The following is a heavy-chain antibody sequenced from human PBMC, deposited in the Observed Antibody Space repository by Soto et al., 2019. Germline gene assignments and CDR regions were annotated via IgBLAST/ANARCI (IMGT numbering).Heavy chain of an antibody. J-gene: IGHJ4*02. CDR1: GLTFSRYG. CDR2: ILFDGSNK. V-gene: IGHV3-30*18. D-gene: IGHD3-3*01. CDR3: AKGKFLEDY. Sequence: GGSLRLSCAASGLTFSRYGMHWVRQAPGKGLEWVAVILFDGSNKYYADSVRGRFTISRDNSKNTLYLQMNSLRAEDTAVYYCAKGKFLEDYWGQGTLVTVSS.